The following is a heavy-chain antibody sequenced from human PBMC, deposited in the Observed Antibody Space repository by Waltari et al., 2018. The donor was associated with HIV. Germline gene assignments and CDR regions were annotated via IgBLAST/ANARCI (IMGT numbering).Heavy chain of an antibody. CDR2: IYPDDTT. D-gene: IGHD3-22*01. V-gene: IGHV3-53*01. Sequence: EVLLTESGGRLIQTGASLGLSCVASIFPISVRPVTCVRPASGGPLEWVAVIYPDDTTHYADSVRGRFPISRVRSRTSVLLLMNGLFADDTGIYYCATGVRYYGPWGQGTRVTVSS. CDR1: IFPISVRP. J-gene: IGHJ5*02. CDR3: ATGVRYYGP.